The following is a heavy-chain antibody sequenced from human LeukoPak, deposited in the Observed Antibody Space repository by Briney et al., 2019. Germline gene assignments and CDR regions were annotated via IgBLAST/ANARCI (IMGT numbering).Heavy chain of an antibody. D-gene: IGHD1-26*01. V-gene: IGHV3-64*01. CDR3: ASGGSYFAY. J-gene: IGHJ4*02. CDR2: ISSNGGST. Sequence: GGSLRLSCAASGFTFSSYAMHWVRQAPGKGLEYVSAISSNGGSTYYANSVKGRFTISRDNSKNTLYLQMNSLRAEDTAVYYCASGGSYFAYWGQGTLVAVSS. CDR1: GFTFSSYA.